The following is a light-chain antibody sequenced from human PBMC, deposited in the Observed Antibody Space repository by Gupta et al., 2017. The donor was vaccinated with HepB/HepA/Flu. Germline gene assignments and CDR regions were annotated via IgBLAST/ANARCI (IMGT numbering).Light chain of an antibody. V-gene: IGLV1-47*01. J-gene: IGLJ1*01. CDR1: SSNIGSNY. CDR3: ATWDDSLSGYV. CDR2: RNN. Sequence: QSVLTKPPSSSGTPGPRFTLSCSGSSSNIGSNYVYWYQKFPGTAPKLLIERNNQRPSGVPDRFSGSKSGTSASLAISGLRSDDEADYYCATWDDSLSGYVFGNGTNVTVL.